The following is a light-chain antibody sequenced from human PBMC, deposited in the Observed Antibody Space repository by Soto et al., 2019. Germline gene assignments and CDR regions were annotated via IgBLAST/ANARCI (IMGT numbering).Light chain of an antibody. CDR1: SSNIGAGYD. V-gene: IGLV1-40*01. CDR2: GNS. J-gene: IGLJ2*01. Sequence: QAVVTQPPSVSGAPGQRVTISCTGSSSNIGAGYDVHWYQQLPGTAPKLLIYGNSNRPSGVPDRFSGSKSDTSASLAITGLQAEDEADYYCQSYDSSLVVFGGGTKLTVL. CDR3: QSYDSSLVV.